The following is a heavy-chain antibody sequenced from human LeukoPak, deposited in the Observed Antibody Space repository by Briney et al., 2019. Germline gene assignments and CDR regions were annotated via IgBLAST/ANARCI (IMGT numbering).Heavy chain of an antibody. CDR3: AKTLTYYYDSSGFDY. Sequence: PGGSLRLSCAASGFNFSTYAMHWVRQAPGKGLEWVAVISYDGSNKYYADSVKGRFTISRDNSKNTLYLQMNSLRAEDTAVYYCAKTLTYYYDSSGFDYWGQGTLVTVSS. V-gene: IGHV3-30*18. D-gene: IGHD3-22*01. CDR2: ISYDGSNK. J-gene: IGHJ4*02. CDR1: GFNFSTYA.